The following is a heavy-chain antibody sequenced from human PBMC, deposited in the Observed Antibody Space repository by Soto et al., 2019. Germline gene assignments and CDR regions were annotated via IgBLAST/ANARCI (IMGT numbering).Heavy chain of an antibody. CDR3: ARSSGGNFGIIIEGTNWFAP. V-gene: IGHV1-69*05. CDR2: IVPIYRTA. Sequence: RASVKVSCKASGGTFSSYRINWVRQAPGQGLEWVGGIVPIYRTADYAQKFKGRVTLTRDTSASTVYMEVSSLTSEDTAMYYCARSSGGNFGIIIEGTNWFAPWGQGTLVTVSS. D-gene: IGHD1-26*01. CDR1: GGTFSSYR. J-gene: IGHJ5*02.